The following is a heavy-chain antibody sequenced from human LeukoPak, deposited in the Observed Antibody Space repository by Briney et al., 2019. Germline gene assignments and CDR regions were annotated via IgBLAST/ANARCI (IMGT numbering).Heavy chain of an antibody. CDR2: INPSGGST. Sequence: GASVKLSCKASGYSFTTYSFHWVRQAPGQGLEWMGIINPSGGSTSYAQNFEGRVTMTRDTSTSKVYMEVNSLRSEDTAVYYCARDLGEDQWALIFDYWGQGTLVTVSS. CDR1: GYSFTTYS. J-gene: IGHJ4*02. CDR3: ARDLGEDQWALIFDY. V-gene: IGHV1-46*01. D-gene: IGHD1-26*01.